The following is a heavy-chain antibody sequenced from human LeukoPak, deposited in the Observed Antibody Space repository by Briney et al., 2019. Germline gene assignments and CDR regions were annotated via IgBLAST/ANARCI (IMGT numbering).Heavy chain of an antibody. J-gene: IGHJ3*02. Sequence: SETLSLTCTVSGGSISSSSYYWGWIRQPPGKGLEWIGSIYYSGSTYYNPSLKSRVTISVDTSKNQFSLKLSSVTAADTAVYYCASRAAMTTVTTGAFDIWGQGTMVTVSS. CDR3: ASRAAMTTVTTGAFDI. CDR1: GGSISSSSYY. D-gene: IGHD4-17*01. V-gene: IGHV4-39*01. CDR2: IYYSGST.